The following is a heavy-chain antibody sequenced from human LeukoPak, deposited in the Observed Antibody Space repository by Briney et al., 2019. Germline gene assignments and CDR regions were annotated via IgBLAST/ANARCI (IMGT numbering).Heavy chain of an antibody. CDR1: GFTFSSYG. CDR3: AKGAMVRGLIVYYYYYMDV. CDR2: ISGSGGST. J-gene: IGHJ6*03. V-gene: IGHV3-23*01. D-gene: IGHD3-10*01. Sequence: GGSLRLSCAASGFTFSSYGMSWVRQAPGKGLEWVSAISGSGGSTYYADSVKGRFTISRDNSKNTLYLQMNSLRAEDTAVYYCAKGAMVRGLIVYYYYYMDVWGKGTTVTISS.